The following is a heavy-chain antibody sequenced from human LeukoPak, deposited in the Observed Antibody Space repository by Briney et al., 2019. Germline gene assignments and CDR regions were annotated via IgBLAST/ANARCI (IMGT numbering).Heavy chain of an antibody. CDR3: AKDPDSSGYYFPSWRAEYFQH. V-gene: IGHV3-11*01. CDR1: GFTFSDYY. J-gene: IGHJ1*01. Sequence: KPGGSLRLSCAASGFTFSDYYMSWIRQAPGKGLEWVSYISSSGSTIYYADSVKGRFTISRDNSKNTLYLQMNSLRAEDTAVYYCAKDPDSSGYYFPSWRAEYFQHWGQGTLVTVSS. D-gene: IGHD3-22*01. CDR2: ISSSGSTI.